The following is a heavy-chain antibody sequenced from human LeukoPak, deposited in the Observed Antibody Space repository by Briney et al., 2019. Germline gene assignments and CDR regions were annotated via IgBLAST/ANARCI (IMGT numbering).Heavy chain of an antibody. Sequence: GGSLRLSCAASGFTFSNYWMSWVRQAPGKGLEWVASIKDDGSKNYYVDSVKGRFTISRDNAKNSLYLQMNSLRAEDTAVYYCARTRLPAAIGHFDYWGQGTLVTVSS. J-gene: IGHJ4*02. CDR3: ARTRLPAAIGHFDY. V-gene: IGHV3-7*01. CDR2: IKDDGSKN. CDR1: GFTFSNYW. D-gene: IGHD2-2*02.